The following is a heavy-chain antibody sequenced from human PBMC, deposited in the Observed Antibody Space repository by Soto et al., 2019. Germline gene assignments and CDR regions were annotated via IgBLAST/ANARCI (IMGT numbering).Heavy chain of an antibody. Sequence: LRLSCGASGFTFGNYWMHWVRQAPGEGLVWVSRISGDGSFTRFADSVKGRFTISRDNAKNTLFLQMNSLRVDDTAVYYCARVGGGSGNFDYWGQGTLVTVSS. J-gene: IGHJ4*02. CDR1: GFTFGNYW. D-gene: IGHD3-10*01. V-gene: IGHV3-74*01. CDR3: ARVGGGSGNFDY. CDR2: ISGDGSFT.